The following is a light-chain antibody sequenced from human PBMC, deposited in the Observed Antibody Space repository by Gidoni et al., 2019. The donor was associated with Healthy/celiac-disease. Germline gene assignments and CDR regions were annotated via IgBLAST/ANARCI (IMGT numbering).Light chain of an antibody. V-gene: IGLV3-19*01. CDR1: SLRSYY. J-gene: IGLJ1*01. CDR3: NSRDSSGNHLQV. Sequence: SSELTQDPAVSVALGQTVRITCNGDSLRSYYASWYQQKPGQDPVLVIYGKNNRPSGIPVRFSGSSSGNTASLTITGVQAEDEADYYCNSRDSSGNHLQVFGTGTKVTVL. CDR2: GKN.